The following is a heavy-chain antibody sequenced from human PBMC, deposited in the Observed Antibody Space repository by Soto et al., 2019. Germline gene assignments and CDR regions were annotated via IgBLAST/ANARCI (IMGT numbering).Heavy chain of an antibody. J-gene: IGHJ4*02. CDR3: AKDAKEDQLLSYYLDD. CDR2: ISYDGSNK. V-gene: IGHV3-30*18. Sequence: GGSLRLSCAASGFTFNNYGMHWVRQAPGRGLEWVAVISYDGSNKYYADSVKGRFTISRDNSKNTLYLQMNSLRAEDTAIYYCAKDAKEDQLLSYYLDDWGPGTLVTVSS. D-gene: IGHD3-10*01. CDR1: GFTFNNYG.